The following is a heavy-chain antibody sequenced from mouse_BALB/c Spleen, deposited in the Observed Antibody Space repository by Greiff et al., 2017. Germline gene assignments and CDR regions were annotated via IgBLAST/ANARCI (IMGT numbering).Heavy chain of an antibody. CDR3: ARWGRDYDSFAY. CDR1: GYTFTSYW. V-gene: IGHV1-87*01. CDR2: IYPGDGDT. D-gene: IGHD2-4*01. Sequence: QVQLQQSGAELARPGASVKLSCKASGYTFTSYWMQWVKQRPGQGLEWIGAIYPGDGDTRYTQKFKGKATLTADKSSSTAYMQLSSLASEDSAVYYCARWGRDYDSFAYWGQGTLVTVSA. J-gene: IGHJ3*01.